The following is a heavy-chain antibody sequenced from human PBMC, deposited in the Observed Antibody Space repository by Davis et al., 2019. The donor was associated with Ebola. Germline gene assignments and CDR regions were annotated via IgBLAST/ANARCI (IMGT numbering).Heavy chain of an antibody. CDR2: INPSGGST. CDR1: GGTFSSYA. Sequence: SVKVFCKASGGTFSSYAISWVRQAPGQGLEWMGIINPSGGSTSYAQKFQGRVTITADKSTSTAYMELSSLRSEDTAVYYCARAEWLRFNRFDYWGQGTLVTVSS. V-gene: IGHV1-69*04. D-gene: IGHD5-12*01. CDR3: ARAEWLRFNRFDY. J-gene: IGHJ4*02.